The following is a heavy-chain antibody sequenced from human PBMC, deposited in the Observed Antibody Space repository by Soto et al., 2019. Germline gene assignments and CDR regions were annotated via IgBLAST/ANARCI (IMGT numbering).Heavy chain of an antibody. V-gene: IGHV3-23*01. Sequence: EVQLSESGGGLVQPGGSLGLSCAASGFSFSSYAMSWVRQTPGKGLEWVSVMNSIGTSTYYADSVKGRFTISRDNSKNTVYLQMNFLRAEDTAVYYCAKDRGGYCTNGVCSYDAFDIWGQGTMVTVS. CDR2: MNSIGTST. J-gene: IGHJ3*02. CDR3: AKDRGGYCTNGVCSYDAFDI. CDR1: GFSFSSYA. D-gene: IGHD2-8*01.